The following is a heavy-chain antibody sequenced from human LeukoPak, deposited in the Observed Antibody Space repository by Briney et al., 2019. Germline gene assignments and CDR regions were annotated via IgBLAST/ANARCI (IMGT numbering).Heavy chain of an antibody. CDR2: ISAYNGNT. CDR3: VVVAATTGFDY. J-gene: IGHJ4*02. V-gene: IGHV1-18*01. D-gene: IGHD2-15*01. Sequence: GASVKVSCKASGYTFTSYGISWVRQAPGQGLEWMGWISAYNGNTNYAQKLPGRVTMTTDTSTSTAYMELRSLRSDDTAVYYCVVVAATTGFDYWGQGTLVTVSS. CDR1: GYTFTSYG.